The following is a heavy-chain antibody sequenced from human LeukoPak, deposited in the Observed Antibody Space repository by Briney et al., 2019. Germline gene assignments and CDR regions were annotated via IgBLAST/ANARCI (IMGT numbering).Heavy chain of an antibody. CDR1: GYTFTSYA. V-gene: IGHV7-4-1*02. CDR3: ARPSLRRPYYYDSSGPRYAFDI. CDR2: INTNTGNP. D-gene: IGHD3-22*01. Sequence: ASVKVSCKASGYTFTSYAMNWVRQAPGQGLEWMGWINTNTGNPTYAQGFTGRFVFPLDTSVSTAYLQISSLKAEDTAVYYCARPSLRRPYYYDSSGPRYAFDIWGQGTMVTVSS. J-gene: IGHJ3*02.